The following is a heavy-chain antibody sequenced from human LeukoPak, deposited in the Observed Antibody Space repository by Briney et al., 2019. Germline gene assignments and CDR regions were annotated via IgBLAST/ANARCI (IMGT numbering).Heavy chain of an antibody. CDR1: GYNFTTFG. V-gene: IGHV1-18*01. D-gene: IGHD3-16*02. Sequence: ASVKVSCKTSGYNFTTFGIAWVRQAPGQGLEWMGWINANNGETHYAQKFHDRVTMTTDSSTNTAYMELRGLKSDDSAMYYCSRESTSGAVVDFNYWSQGTLVTVSS. CDR3: SRESTSGAVVDFNY. J-gene: IGHJ4*02. CDR2: INANNGET.